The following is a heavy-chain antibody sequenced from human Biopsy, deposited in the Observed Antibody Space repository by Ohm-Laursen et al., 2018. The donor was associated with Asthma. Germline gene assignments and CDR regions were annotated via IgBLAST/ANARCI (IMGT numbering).Heavy chain of an antibody. V-gene: IGHV4-39*07. CDR3: ARVAYYGGNGFDY. Sequence: SDTLSLTCSLPSGSGGYMRSGNYYWGWIRQTPGRGLEWIGEVTHSGSANYNPSLKRRVTILLDSSKNQFSLKVRSLTAADTAVYYCARVAYYGGNGFDYWGQGTLVTVSS. CDR1: GGYMRSGNYY. CDR2: VTHSGSA. J-gene: IGHJ4*02. D-gene: IGHD4-23*01.